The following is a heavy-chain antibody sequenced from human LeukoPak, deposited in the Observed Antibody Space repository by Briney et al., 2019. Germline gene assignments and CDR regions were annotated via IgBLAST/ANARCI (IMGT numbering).Heavy chain of an antibody. V-gene: IGHV1-69*06. CDR1: GGTFSSYA. CDR2: IIPIFGTA. Sequence: GASVKVSRKASGGTFSSYAISWVRQAPGQGLEWMGGIIPIFGTANYAQKFQGRVTITADKSTSTAYMELSSLRSEDTAVYYCARGRYDFWSGGLDYWGQGTLVTVSS. J-gene: IGHJ4*02. CDR3: ARGRYDFWSGGLDY. D-gene: IGHD3-3*01.